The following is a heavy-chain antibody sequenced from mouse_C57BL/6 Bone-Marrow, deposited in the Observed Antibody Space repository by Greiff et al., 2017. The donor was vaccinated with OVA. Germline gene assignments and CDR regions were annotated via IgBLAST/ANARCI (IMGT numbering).Heavy chain of an antibody. CDR2: ISDGGSYT. D-gene: IGHD2-1*01. Sequence: EVMLVESGGGLVKPGGSLKLSCAASGFTFSSYAMSWVRQTPEKRLEWVATISDGGSYTYYPDNVKGRFTISRDNAKNNLYLQMSHLKSEDTAMYYCAIYGTYYFDYWGQGTTLTVSS. J-gene: IGHJ2*01. CDR3: AIYGTYYFDY. V-gene: IGHV5-4*03. CDR1: GFTFSSYA.